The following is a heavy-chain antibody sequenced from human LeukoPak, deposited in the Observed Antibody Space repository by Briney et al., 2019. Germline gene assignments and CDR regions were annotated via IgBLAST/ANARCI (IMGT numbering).Heavy chain of an antibody. D-gene: IGHD7-27*01. Sequence: SETLSLTCTVSGGSISSGGYYWSWIRQHPGKGLEWIGYIYYSGSTYYNPSLKSRVTISVDTSKNQFSLKLSSVTAADTAVYYCARLGSKDSSYMDVWGKGTTVTVSS. CDR1: GGSISSGGYY. J-gene: IGHJ6*03. CDR2: IYYSGST. CDR3: ARLGSKDSSYMDV. V-gene: IGHV4-31*03.